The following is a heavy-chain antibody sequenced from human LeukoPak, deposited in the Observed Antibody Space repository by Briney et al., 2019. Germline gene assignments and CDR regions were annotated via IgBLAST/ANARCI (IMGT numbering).Heavy chain of an antibody. V-gene: IGHV4-59*08. CDR1: GGSISSYY. J-gene: IGHJ3*02. CDR2: IYYSGST. Sequence: KPSETLSLTCTVSGGSISSYYWSWIRQPPGKGLEWIGYIYYSGSTNYNPSLKSRVTIFVDTSKNQFSLKLSSVTAADTAVYYCARIVVPAAIHPLHDAFDTWGQGTMVTVSS. D-gene: IGHD2-2*02. CDR3: ARIVVPAAIHPLHDAFDT.